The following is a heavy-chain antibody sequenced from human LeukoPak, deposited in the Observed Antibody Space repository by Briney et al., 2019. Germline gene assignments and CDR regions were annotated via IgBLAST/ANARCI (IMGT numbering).Heavy chain of an antibody. Sequence: GGSLRLSCAASGFTFSSYVMSWVRQAPGKGLEWVSAISDSGGSTYYADSMKGRFTISRDNSKNTLYLQMNSLRAEDTAVYYCAKHDRSGYYYFDYWRQGTLVTVSS. V-gene: IGHV3-23*01. D-gene: IGHD3-22*01. J-gene: IGHJ4*02. CDR2: ISDSGGST. CDR1: GFTFSSYV. CDR3: AKHDRSGYYYFDY.